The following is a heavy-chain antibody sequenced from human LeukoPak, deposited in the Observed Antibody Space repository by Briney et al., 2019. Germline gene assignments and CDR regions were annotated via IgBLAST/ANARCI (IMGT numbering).Heavy chain of an antibody. CDR2: IYYGGST. CDR1: GGSFSSSSYY. V-gene: IGHV4-39*01. D-gene: IGHD6-19*01. J-gene: IGHJ4*02. Sequence: SETLSLTCTVSGGSFSSSSYYWGWIRQPPGKGLEWIGSIYYGGSTYYNPSLKSRVTISVDTSKNQSSLRLSSVTAADTAVYYCARLERSGPIDYWGQGTLVTVSS. CDR3: ARLERSGPIDY.